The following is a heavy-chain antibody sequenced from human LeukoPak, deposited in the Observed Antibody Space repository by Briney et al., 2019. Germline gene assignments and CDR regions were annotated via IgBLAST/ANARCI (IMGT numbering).Heavy chain of an antibody. CDR1: GGSINSYY. D-gene: IGHD3-10*01. J-gene: IGHJ4*02. V-gene: IGHV4-59*01. CDR3: ARAGYYGSGSYSY. Sequence: ASETLSLTCTVSGGSINSYYWSWIRQPPGRGLEWIGYIYYSGSTNYNPSLKSRVTISVDTSKNQFSLKLSSVTAADTAVYYCARAGYYGSGSYSYWGQGTLVTVSS. CDR2: IYYSGST.